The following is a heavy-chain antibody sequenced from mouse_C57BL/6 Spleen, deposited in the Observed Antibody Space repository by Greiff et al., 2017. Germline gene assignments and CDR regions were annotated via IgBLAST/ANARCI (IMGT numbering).Heavy chain of an antibody. CDR1: GYTFTDYN. J-gene: IGHJ4*01. V-gene: IGHV1-22*01. CDR3: ARHYGSSYRDAMDY. Sequence: EVQLQQSGPELVKPGASVKMSCKASGYTFTDYNMHWVKQSHGKSLEWIGYINPNNGGTSYNQKFKGKATLTVNKSSSTAYMELRSLTSEDSAVYYCARHYGSSYRDAMDYWGQGTSVTVSS. D-gene: IGHD1-1*01. CDR2: INPNNGGT.